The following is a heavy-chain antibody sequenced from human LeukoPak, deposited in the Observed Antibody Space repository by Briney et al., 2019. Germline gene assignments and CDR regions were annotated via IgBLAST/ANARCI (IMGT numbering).Heavy chain of an antibody. CDR2: INDSGST. J-gene: IGHJ6*03. Sequence: GSLRLSCAASGFTFSDYYMSWIRQAPGRGLEWIGEINDSGSTNYNPSLKSRVTISVDTSKNQFSLKLSSVTAADTAVYYCARRFGSGSYDYYYYMDVWGKGTTVTISS. CDR1: GFTFSDYY. V-gene: IGHV4-34*01. D-gene: IGHD3-10*01. CDR3: ARRFGSGSYDYYYYMDV.